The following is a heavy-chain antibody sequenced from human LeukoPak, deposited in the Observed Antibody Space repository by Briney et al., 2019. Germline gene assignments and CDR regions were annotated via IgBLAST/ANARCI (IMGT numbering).Heavy chain of an antibody. D-gene: IGHD3-10*01. J-gene: IGHJ5*02. V-gene: IGHV4-34*01. CDR2: INHSGST. Sequence: PSETLSLTCAVYGGSFSGYYWSWIRQPPGKGLEWIGEINHSGSTNYNPSLKSRVTISVDTSKNQFSLKLSSVTAADTAVYYCARRGIHAGIGEAWFDPWGQGTLVTVSS. CDR3: ARRGIHAGIGEAWFDP. CDR1: GGSFSGYY.